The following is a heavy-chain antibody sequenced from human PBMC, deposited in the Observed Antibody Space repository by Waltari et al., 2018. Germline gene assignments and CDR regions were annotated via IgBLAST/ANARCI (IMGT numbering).Heavy chain of an antibody. CDR3: AKEYSYGPGDGFDI. CDR1: GFTFVNYA. CDR2: ISGSGGST. D-gene: IGHD5-18*01. J-gene: IGHJ3*02. Sequence: EVQLVESGGGLVQPGGSLRLSCAASGFTFVNYAMNWVRQAPGKGREGVSGISGSGGSTYHADSVKGRFTISRENSKNTLYLQMNSLRAEDTAVYYCAKEYSYGPGDGFDIWGQGTMVTVSS. V-gene: IGHV3-23*04.